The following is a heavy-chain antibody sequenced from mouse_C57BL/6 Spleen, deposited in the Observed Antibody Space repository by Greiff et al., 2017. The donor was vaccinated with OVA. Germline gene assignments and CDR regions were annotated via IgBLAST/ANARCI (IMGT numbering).Heavy chain of an antibody. J-gene: IGHJ4*01. CDR1: GYTFTSYW. CDR2: INPSNGGS. D-gene: IGHD2-4*01. CDR3: AKGGLRRDYAMDY. Sequence: VQLQQPGTELVKPGASVKLSCKASGYTFTSYWMHWVQQRPGQGLEWIGNINPSNGGSNYNETFKSKAKLTVDKSSSTAYMQLSSLTSEDAAVYYCAKGGLRRDYAMDYWGQGTSVTVSS. V-gene: IGHV1-53*01.